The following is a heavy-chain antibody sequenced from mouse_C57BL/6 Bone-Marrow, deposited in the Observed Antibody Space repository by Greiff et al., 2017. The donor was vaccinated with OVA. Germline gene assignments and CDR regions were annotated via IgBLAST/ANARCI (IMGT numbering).Heavy chain of an antibody. CDR3: ARALYGNYQVDY. CDR1: GFTFSSYA. CDR2: ISDGGSYT. Sequence: DVQLVESGGGLVKPGGSLKLSCAASGFTFSSYAMSWVRQTPEKRLEWVATISDGGSYTYYPDNVKGRFTISRDNAKNNLYLQMSHLKSEDTAMYYCARALYGNYQVDYWGQGTTLTVSS. D-gene: IGHD2-1*01. V-gene: IGHV5-4*01. J-gene: IGHJ2*01.